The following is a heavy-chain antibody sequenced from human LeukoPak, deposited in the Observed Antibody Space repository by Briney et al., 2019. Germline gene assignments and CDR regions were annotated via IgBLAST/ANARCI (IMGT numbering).Heavy chain of an antibody. Sequence: PSETLSLTCTVSGGSISSDYWSWIRQTAGEGLEWIGRIYTSGSTNYNPSLKSRVTMSVDTSKNQFSLKLSSVTAADTAVYYCARGLLARGFFDYWGQGTLVTVSS. J-gene: IGHJ4*02. CDR2: IYTSGST. V-gene: IGHV4-4*07. D-gene: IGHD3-10*01. CDR1: GGSISSDY. CDR3: ARGLLARGFFDY.